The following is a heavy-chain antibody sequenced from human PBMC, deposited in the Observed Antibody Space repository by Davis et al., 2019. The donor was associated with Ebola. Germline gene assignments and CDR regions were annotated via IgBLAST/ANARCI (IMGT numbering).Heavy chain of an antibody. CDR1: GFTFSTAW. Sequence: GESLIISCAASGFTFSTAWMRSVRQAPGKGLEWAGRILGKGHGGAIDYAAPVKGRFTISRDNAKSTLYLQMNSLTVEDTAVYYCVRTTYGAPEYWGQGTLVTVSS. V-gene: IGHV3-15*05. D-gene: IGHD1-7*01. J-gene: IGHJ4*02. CDR3: VRTTYGAPEY. CDR2: ILGKGHGGAI.